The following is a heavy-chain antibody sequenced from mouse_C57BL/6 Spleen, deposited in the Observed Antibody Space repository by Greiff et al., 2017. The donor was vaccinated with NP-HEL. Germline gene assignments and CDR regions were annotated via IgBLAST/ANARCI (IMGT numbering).Heavy chain of an antibody. CDR2: INPSSGYT. V-gene: IGHV1-4*01. D-gene: IGHD2-5*01. Sequence: VQLQQSGADLARPGASVKMSCKASGYTFTSYTMHWVKQRPGQGLEWIGYINPSSGYTKYNQKFKDKATLTADKSSSTAYMQLSSLASEDSAVYYCASYDSNLGVAYWGQGTLVTVAA. CDR3: ASYDSNLGVAY. CDR1: GYTFTSYT. J-gene: IGHJ3*01.